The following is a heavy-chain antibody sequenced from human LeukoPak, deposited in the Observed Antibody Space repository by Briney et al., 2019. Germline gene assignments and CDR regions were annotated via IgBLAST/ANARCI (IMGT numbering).Heavy chain of an antibody. J-gene: IGHJ4*02. V-gene: IGHV3-53*01. CDR3: ARERYSYGWIDY. Sequence: GSLRLSCAASGFTVSSNYMSWVRQAPGKGLEWVSVIYSGGSTYYADSVKGRFTISRDNSKNTLYLQMNSLRAEDTAVYYCARERYSYGWIDYWGQGTLVTVSS. CDR2: IYSGGST. CDR1: GFTVSSNY. D-gene: IGHD5-18*01.